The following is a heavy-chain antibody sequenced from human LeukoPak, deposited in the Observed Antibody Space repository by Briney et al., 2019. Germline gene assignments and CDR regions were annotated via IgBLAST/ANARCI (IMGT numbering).Heavy chain of an antibody. D-gene: IGHD3-10*01. J-gene: IGHJ5*02. CDR1: GFTFSNYG. V-gene: IGHV3-33*01. CDR2: IWDDGSNK. Sequence: GVSLRLSCAASGFTFSNYGFHWVRQAPGKGLEWVAIIWDDGSNKYYADSVKGRFTISREDSKNTLYLQMNSLRAEDTAVYYCARDRSSGSYLVYPWGQGTLVTVSS. CDR3: ARDRSSGSYLVYP.